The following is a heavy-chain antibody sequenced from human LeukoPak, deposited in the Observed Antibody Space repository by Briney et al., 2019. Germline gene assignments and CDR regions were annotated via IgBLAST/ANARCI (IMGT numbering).Heavy chain of an antibody. Sequence: GGSRRLSCTASGFTFSDYAMSWFRQAPGKGLEWVGFIRNKAYGGTAEYAASVKGIFTISRDDSKTIAYLQMNSLKTEDTAVYYCTREKRYFDWFQADYWGQGTLVTVSS. CDR2: IRNKAYGGTA. CDR1: GFTFSDYA. J-gene: IGHJ4*02. CDR3: TREKRYFDWFQADY. D-gene: IGHD3-9*01. V-gene: IGHV3-49*03.